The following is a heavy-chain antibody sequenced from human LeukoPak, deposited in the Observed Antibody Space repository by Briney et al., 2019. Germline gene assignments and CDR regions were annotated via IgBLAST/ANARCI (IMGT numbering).Heavy chain of an antibody. D-gene: IGHD6-19*01. V-gene: IGHV1-69*01. CDR2: IIPFFGTP. CDR3: ARDEASSGWYMDV. CDR1: GGTLSSYA. J-gene: IGHJ6*03. Sequence: SVKVSCKASGGTLSSYAISWVRQAPGQGLEWMGGIIPFFGTPNYAQKFHGRVTITADESTSTAYMELSSLRSEDTAVYYCARDEASSGWYMDVWGKGTTVTVSS.